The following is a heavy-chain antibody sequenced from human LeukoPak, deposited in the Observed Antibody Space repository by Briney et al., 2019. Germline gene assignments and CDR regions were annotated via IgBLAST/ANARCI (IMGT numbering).Heavy chain of an antibody. Sequence: SETLSLTCTVSGGSISDSSSYWGWIRQPPGKGLEWIANIYFTGSTYYSPSLKSRFTISIDTSKNQFSLRLNSVTAADTAVYYCASMAAAGPAKYYYYYYMDVWGKGTTVTISS. D-gene: IGHD6-13*01. J-gene: IGHJ6*03. CDR3: ASMAAAGPAKYYYYYYMDV. V-gene: IGHV4-39*07. CDR2: IYFTGST. CDR1: GGSISDSSSY.